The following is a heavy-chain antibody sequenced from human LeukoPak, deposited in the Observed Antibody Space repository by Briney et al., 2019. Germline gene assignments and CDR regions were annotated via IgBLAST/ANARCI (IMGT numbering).Heavy chain of an antibody. J-gene: IGHJ6*02. CDR3: ARAAATSRYGMDV. CDR2: ISSSSSYI. CDR1: GFTVSSNY. V-gene: IGHV3-21*01. D-gene: IGHD6-25*01. Sequence: GGSLRLSCAASGFTVSSNYMSWVRQAPGKGLEWVSSISSSSSYIYYADSVKGRFTISRDNAKNSLYLQMNSLRAEDTAVYYCARAAATSRYGMDVWGQGTTVTVSS.